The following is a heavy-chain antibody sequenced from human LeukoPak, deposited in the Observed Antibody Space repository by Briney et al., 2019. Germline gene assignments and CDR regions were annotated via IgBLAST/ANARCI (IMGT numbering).Heavy chain of an antibody. D-gene: IGHD1-26*01. CDR3: ARVRALRYFDY. CDR2: VHATGTT. CDR1: GASISLYY. Sequence: PSETLSLTCSVSGASISLYYWSWVRQSAGKQPEWIGRVHATGTTNYNPSLRSRVSLSVDTFKKQFSLKLNSVTAADTAVYYCARVRALRYFDYWGQRTLVTVSS. V-gene: IGHV4-4*07. J-gene: IGHJ4*02.